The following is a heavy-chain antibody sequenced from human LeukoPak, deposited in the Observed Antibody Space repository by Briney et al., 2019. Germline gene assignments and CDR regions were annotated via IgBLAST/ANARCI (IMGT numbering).Heavy chain of an antibody. CDR3: AKDRDSLQWYKDAFHI. CDR2: ISGGNAYT. J-gene: IGHJ3*02. CDR1: GFTFSSYA. Sequence: GGSLRLSCAASGFTFSSYAMSWVRQAPGKGLEWVSAISGGNAYTYYADSVKGRFAISRDNSKNTLYLQMNSLRAEDTALYYCAKDRDSLQWYKDAFHIWGLGTMVTVSS. D-gene: IGHD3-3*01. V-gene: IGHV3-23*01.